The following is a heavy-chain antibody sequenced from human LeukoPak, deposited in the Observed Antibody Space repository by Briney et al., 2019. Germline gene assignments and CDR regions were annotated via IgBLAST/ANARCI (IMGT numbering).Heavy chain of an antibody. CDR1: GGSFNGYY. D-gene: IGHD2-15*01. Sequence: SSETLSLTCAVYGGSFNGYYWSWVRQPPGKGLEWIGSIHYSGSTNYNPSLKSRVTISVDTSKNQFSLKLSSVTAADTAVYYCARGYCSGGSCYSYYYYNYMDVWGKGTTVTVSS. J-gene: IGHJ6*03. CDR2: IHYSGST. CDR3: ARGYCSGGSCYSYYYYNYMDV. V-gene: IGHV4-34*01.